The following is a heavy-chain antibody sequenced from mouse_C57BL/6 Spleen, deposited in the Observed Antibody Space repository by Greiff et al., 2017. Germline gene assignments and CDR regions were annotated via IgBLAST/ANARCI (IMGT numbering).Heavy chain of an antibody. CDR1: GYSITSGYY. D-gene: IGHD4-1*01. J-gene: IGHJ3*01. CDR3: ARSANWAWFAY. CDR2: ISYDGSN. Sequence: EVKLEESGPGLVKPSQSLSLTCSVTGYSITSGYYWNWIRQFPGNKLEWMGYISYDGSNNYNPSLKNRISITRDTSKNQFFLKLNSVTTEDTATYYCARSANWAWFAYWDQGTLVTVSA. V-gene: IGHV3-6*01.